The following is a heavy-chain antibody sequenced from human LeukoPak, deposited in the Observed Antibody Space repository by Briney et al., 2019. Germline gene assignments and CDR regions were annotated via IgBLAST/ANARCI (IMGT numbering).Heavy chain of an antibody. CDR2: INTNTGNP. D-gene: IGHD3-10*01. Sequence: ASVKVSCKASGYTFTSHAMNWVRQAPGQGLEWMGWINTNTGNPTYAQDFTGRFVFSLDTSVSTAYLQISSLKAEDTGVYYCARSGTNWFGEVLNWFDPWGQGTLVTVSS. V-gene: IGHV7-4-1*02. CDR3: ARSGTNWFGEVLNWFDP. J-gene: IGHJ5*02. CDR1: GYTFTSHA.